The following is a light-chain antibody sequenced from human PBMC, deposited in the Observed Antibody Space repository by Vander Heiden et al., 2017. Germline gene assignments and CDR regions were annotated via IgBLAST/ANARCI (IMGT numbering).Light chain of an antibody. V-gene: IGLV2-23*03. Sequence: QSALTQPASVSGSPGQSITISCTGTSSDVVSYNLVSWYQQHPGKAPKPMIYEGSKRPSGVSNRFSGSKSGNTASLTISGLQAEDEAEYYCCSYAGSSTFHVVFGGGTKLTVL. CDR2: EGS. CDR1: SSDVVSYNL. CDR3: CSYAGSSTFHVV. J-gene: IGLJ2*01.